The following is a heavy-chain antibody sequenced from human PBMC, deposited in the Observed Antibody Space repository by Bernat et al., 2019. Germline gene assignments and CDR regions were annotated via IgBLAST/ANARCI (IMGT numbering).Heavy chain of an antibody. CDR1: GYTFNHHG. V-gene: IGHV1-18*01. J-gene: IGHJ4*02. CDR2: ISAWNGDT. Sequence: QVHLVQSGAEMKNPGASVQVSCKASGYTFNHHGITWVRQAPGQGLEWMGWISAWNGDTGYAQKFQGRVTMTTDTSTSTAYMALRSLTSDDTAVYYCARDPSNTSGRFAYFDSWGQGTLVTVSS. D-gene: IGHD6-19*01. CDR3: ARDPSNTSGRFAYFDS.